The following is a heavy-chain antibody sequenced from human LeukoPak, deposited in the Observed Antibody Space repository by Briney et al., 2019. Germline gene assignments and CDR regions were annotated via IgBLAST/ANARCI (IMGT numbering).Heavy chain of an antibody. V-gene: IGHV3-30-3*01. CDR3: GRGSVGFGELNY. CDR1: GFTFSSYA. Sequence: GGSLRLSCAASGFTFSSYAMHWVRQAPGKGLEWVAVISYDGSNKFYADSVKGRFTLSRDNSKSTLYLQMNSLRIEDTAVYYCGRGSVGFGELNYWGQGTLVTVSS. CDR2: ISYDGSNK. D-gene: IGHD3-10*01. J-gene: IGHJ4*02.